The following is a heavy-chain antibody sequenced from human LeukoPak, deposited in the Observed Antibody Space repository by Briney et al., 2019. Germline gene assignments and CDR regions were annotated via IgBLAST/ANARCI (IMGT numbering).Heavy chain of an antibody. J-gene: IGHJ4*02. Sequence: GGSLRLSCAASGFTFSSYAMSWVRQAPGKGLEWVAVISYDGSNKYYADSVKGRFTISRDNSKNTLYLQMNSLRAEDTAVYYCAKFSLRYSSSWYLDYWGQGTLVTVSS. CDR3: AKFSLRYSSSWYLDY. V-gene: IGHV3-30*18. CDR1: GFTFSSYA. D-gene: IGHD6-13*01. CDR2: ISYDGSNK.